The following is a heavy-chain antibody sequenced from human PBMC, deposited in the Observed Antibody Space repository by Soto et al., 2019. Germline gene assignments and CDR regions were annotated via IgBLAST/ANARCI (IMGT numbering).Heavy chain of an antibody. D-gene: IGHD4-17*01. CDR3: ARHFPVTTNVGFDY. V-gene: IGHV4-39*01. CDR1: GGSISSSSYY. CDR2: IYYSGST. J-gene: IGHJ4*02. Sequence: PSETLSLTCTVSGGSISSSSYYGGWIRQPPGKGLEWIGSIYYSGSTYYNPSLKSRVTISVDTSKNQFSLKLSSVTAADTAVYYCARHFPVTTNVGFDYWGQGTLVTVSS.